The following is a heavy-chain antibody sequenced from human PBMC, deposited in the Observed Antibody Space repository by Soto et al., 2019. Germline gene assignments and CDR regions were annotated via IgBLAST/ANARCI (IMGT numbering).Heavy chain of an antibody. J-gene: IGHJ4*02. V-gene: IGHV3-49*03. CDR1: GFTFGDYA. D-gene: IGHD2-15*01. Sequence: PGGSLRLSCTASGFTFGDYAMSWFRQAPGKGLEWVGFIRSKAYGGTTEYAASVKGRFTISRDDSKSIAYLQMNSLKTEDTAVYYCTRSPSCSGGSCYWVWPFDYWGQGTLVTVSS. CDR2: IRSKAYGGTT. CDR3: TRSPSCSGGSCYWVWPFDY.